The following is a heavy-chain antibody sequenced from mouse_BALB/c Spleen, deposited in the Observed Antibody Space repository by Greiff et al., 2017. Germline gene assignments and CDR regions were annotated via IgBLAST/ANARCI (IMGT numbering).Heavy chain of an antibody. V-gene: IGHV5-6-3*01. D-gene: IGHD1-2*01. Sequence: EVKLVESGGGLVQPGGSLKLSCAASGFTFSSYGMSWVRQTPDKRLELVATINSNGGSTYYPDSVKGRFTISRDNAKNTLYLQMSSLKSEDTAMYYCARDSPITTGYFDYWGQGTTLTVSS. CDR2: INSNGGST. CDR1: GFTFSSYG. J-gene: IGHJ2*01. CDR3: ARDSPITTGYFDY.